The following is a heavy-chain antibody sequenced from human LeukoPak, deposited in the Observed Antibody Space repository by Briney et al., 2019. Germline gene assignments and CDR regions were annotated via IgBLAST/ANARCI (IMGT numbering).Heavy chain of an antibody. J-gene: IGHJ4*02. CDR3: ARVQVTRSGSSYDY. Sequence: ASVKASCKASGGTFSSYAISWVRQVPGQGLEWMGGIIPIFGTANYAQKFQGRVTITADESTSTAYMELSSLRSEDTAVYYCARVQVTRSGSSYDYWGQGTLVTVSS. D-gene: IGHD1-26*01. V-gene: IGHV1-69*13. CDR1: GGTFSSYA. CDR2: IIPIFGTA.